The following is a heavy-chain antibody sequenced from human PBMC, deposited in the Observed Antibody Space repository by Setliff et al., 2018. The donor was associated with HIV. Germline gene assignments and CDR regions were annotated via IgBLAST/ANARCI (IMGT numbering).Heavy chain of an antibody. J-gene: IGHJ6*03. D-gene: IGHD2-8*01. CDR3: ARGVRMRAPVVQTYYYYMDV. Sequence: SETLSLTCTVSGGSIRRSSYYWGWIRQPPGKGLEWIGSFSYSESTYYNPSLKSRVTMTGDTSIRTVYMDLSSLRSDDTAVYYCARGVRMRAPVVQTYYYYMDVWGQGTLVTVSS. V-gene: IGHV4-39*07. CDR1: GGSIRRSSYY. CDR2: FSYSEST.